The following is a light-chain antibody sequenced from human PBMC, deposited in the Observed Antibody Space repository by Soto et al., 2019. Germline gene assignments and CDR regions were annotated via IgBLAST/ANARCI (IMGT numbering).Light chain of an antibody. J-gene: IGKJ5*01. CDR3: QQYGSSPPIS. CDR1: RSVSITY. Sequence: VLTQSPGTLSLSPGESATLSRRASRSVSITYLTWYQQKPGQAPRLLIFGASKRATGIPDRFSGSGSGRDFTLTISGLEPEDFAVYYCQQYGSSPPISFGQGTRLEIK. CDR2: GAS. V-gene: IGKV3-20*01.